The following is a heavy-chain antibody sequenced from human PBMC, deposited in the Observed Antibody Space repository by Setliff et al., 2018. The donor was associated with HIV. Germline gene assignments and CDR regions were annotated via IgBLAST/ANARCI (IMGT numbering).Heavy chain of an antibody. D-gene: IGHD4-17*01. CDR2: INPSNDAT. Sequence: ASVKVSCKASGYTFTSYYMHWVRQAPGQGLEWMGIINPSNDATTYAQKFKGRVTMVSDTSTSTVYMELRTLRSEDTAVYYCARGQASNDYGVSFWGQGTMVTVAS. CDR3: ARGQASNDYGVSF. J-gene: IGHJ3*01. CDR1: GYTFTSYY. V-gene: IGHV1-46*01.